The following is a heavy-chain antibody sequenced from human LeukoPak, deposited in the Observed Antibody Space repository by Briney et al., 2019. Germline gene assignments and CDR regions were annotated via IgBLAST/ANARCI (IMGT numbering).Heavy chain of an antibody. J-gene: IGHJ4*02. CDR2: ISDSGGST. D-gene: IGHD1-26*01. Sequence: PGGSLRLSCAASGFTFSDYQISWVRQAPGKGLEWVSAISDSGGSTYYADSVKGRFTISRDNSKNTLYLQMNSLRAADTAVYYCATPRYSGSYGPAFVYWGQGTLVAVSS. CDR1: GFTFSDYQ. V-gene: IGHV3-23*01. CDR3: ATPRYSGSYGPAFVY.